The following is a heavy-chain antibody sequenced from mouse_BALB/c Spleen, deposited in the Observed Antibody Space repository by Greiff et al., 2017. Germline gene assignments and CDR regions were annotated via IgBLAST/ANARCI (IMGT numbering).Heavy chain of an antibody. Sequence: EVQLVQSGGGLVKPGGSLKLSCAASGFAFSSYDMSWVRQTPEKRLEWVAYISSGGGSTYYPDTVKGRFTISRDNAKNTLYLQMSSMKSAATAMDFCARDYGSSAWFAYWGPGTLVTVSA. V-gene: IGHV5-12-1*01. CDR1: GFAFSSYD. CDR2: ISSGGGST. CDR3: ARDYGSSAWFAY. J-gene: IGHJ3*01. D-gene: IGHD1-1*01.